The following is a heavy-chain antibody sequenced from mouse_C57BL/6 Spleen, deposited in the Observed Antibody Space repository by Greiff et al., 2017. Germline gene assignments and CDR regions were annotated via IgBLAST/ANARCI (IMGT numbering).Heavy chain of an antibody. V-gene: IGHV1-82*01. J-gene: IGHJ4*01. CDR1: GYAFSSSW. CDR2: IYPGDGDT. Sequence: VQLQQSGPELVKPGASVKISCKASGYAFSSSWMNWVKQRPGKGLEWIGRIYPGDGDTNYNGKFKGKATLTADKSSSPAYMQLSSLTSEDSAVYFCAIGGLLYGNYVGSMDYWGQGTSVTVSS. CDR3: AIGGLLYGNYVGSMDY. D-gene: IGHD2-1*01.